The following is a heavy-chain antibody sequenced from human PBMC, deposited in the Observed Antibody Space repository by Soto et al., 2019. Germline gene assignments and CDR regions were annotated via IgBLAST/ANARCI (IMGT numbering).Heavy chain of an antibody. D-gene: IGHD2-15*01. CDR3: AKVVVAATRHTDFDS. CDR2: IYYDGST. V-gene: IGHV4-39*02. Sequence: QLHLQESGPGLVKPSETLSLTCTVSGGSINSNNYYWAWIRQPPGKGLAWIASIYYDGSTYYNSFLKSRVSISVDTSKNHFYLKLSSATAADTSVYYCAKVVVAATRHTDFDSWGQGTLVTVSS. J-gene: IGHJ4*02. CDR1: GGSINSNNYY.